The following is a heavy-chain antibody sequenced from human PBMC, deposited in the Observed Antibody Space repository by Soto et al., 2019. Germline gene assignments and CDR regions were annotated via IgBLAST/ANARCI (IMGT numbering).Heavy chain of an antibody. CDR1: GLSFSNYA. CDR2: ISGSGGTT. CDR3: ALRYCSRTTCPPLNSYFYIDV. V-gene: IGHV3-23*01. D-gene: IGHD2-2*01. Sequence: PGGSLRLSCVASGLSFSNYAMTWVRQAPGKGLEWVAGISGSGGTTFYAGSVKGRLAISRDNSKNTLYLQMNSLRAEDTALYYCALRYCSRTTCPPLNSYFYIDVCGKGTTVTVSS. J-gene: IGHJ6*03.